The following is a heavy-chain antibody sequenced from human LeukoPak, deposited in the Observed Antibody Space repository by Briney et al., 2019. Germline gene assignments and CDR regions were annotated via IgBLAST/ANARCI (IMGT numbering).Heavy chain of an antibody. CDR3: ARVLEHSTTIYDY. D-gene: IGHD2/OR15-2a*01. J-gene: IGHJ4*02. CDR2: IYYSGYT. V-gene: IGHV4-59*01. Sequence: SETLSLTCTVSGGSISSYYWSWIRQPPGKGLEWIGDIYYSGYTNYNPSLKSRVTISVDTSKNQFSLKLRSVTAADTAVYYCARVLEHSTTIYDYWGQGTLVTVSS. CDR1: GGSISSYY.